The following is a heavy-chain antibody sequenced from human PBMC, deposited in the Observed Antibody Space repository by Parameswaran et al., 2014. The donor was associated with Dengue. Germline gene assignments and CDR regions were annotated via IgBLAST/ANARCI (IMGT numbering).Heavy chain of an antibody. Sequence: VRQMPGKGLEWMGIIYPSDSDTRYSPSFQGQVTISADKSISTAYLQWSSLEASDTAMYYCARHLGSGSYLVGAFDIWGQGTMVTVSS. CDR2: IYPSDSDT. D-gene: IGHD1-26*01. CDR3: ARHLGSGSYLVGAFDI. V-gene: IGHV5-51*01. J-gene: IGHJ3*02.